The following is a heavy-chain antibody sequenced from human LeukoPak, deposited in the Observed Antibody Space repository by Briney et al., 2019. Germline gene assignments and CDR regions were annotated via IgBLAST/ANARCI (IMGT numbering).Heavy chain of an antibody. CDR1: GFTFSSYG. V-gene: IGHV3-30*02. CDR2: IRYDGSNK. Sequence: GGFLRLSCAASGFTFSSYGMHWVRQAPGKGLEWVAFIRYDGSNKYYADSVKGRFTISRDNSKNTLYLQMNSLRAEDTAVYYCAKDHLMVAATTGCXFDPWGQGTLVTVX. J-gene: IGHJ5*02. D-gene: IGHD2-15*01. CDR3: AKDHLMVAATTGCXFDP.